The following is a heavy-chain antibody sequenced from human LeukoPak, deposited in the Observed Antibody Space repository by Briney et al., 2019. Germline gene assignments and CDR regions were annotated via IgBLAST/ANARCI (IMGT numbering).Heavy chain of an antibody. CDR3: AREAPAGYNSYYFDY. D-gene: IGHD5-24*01. Sequence: GGSLRLSCAASGFTFSSYAMSWVRQAPGKGLEWVAVIWYDGSNEYYADSVKGRFTISRDKAKNTLYLQMNSLRAADTAVYYCAREAPAGYNSYYFDYWGQGTLVTVSS. J-gene: IGHJ4*02. CDR2: IWYDGSNE. V-gene: IGHV3-33*08. CDR1: GFTFSSYA.